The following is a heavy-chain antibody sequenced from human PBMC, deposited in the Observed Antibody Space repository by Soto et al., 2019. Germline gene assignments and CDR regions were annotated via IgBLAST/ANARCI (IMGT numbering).Heavy chain of an antibody. CDR3: ARRRDGYNSIDY. D-gene: IGHD5-12*01. CDR2: INHSGST. Sequence: SETLSLTCAVYGGSFSGYCWTWIRQPPGTGLEWIGEINHSGSTNYNPSLKSRVAISVDTSKNQFSLKLTSVTAADTAVYYCARRRDGYNSIDYWGQGTLVTSPQ. CDR1: GGSFSGYC. J-gene: IGHJ4*02. V-gene: IGHV4-34*01.